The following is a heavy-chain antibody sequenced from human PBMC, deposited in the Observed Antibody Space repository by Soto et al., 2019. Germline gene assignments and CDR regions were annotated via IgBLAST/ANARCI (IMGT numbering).Heavy chain of an antibody. CDR1: GNSMFNYY. CDR2: VYTDGTA. V-gene: IGHV4-4*07. D-gene: IGHD4-17*01. J-gene: IGHJ6*02. Sequence: QVHLQESGPGLVKPSGTLSLICTVSGNSMFNYYWSWIRQPAGKGLEWIGRVYTDGTAIYNTSLKRRVTMSVDMSKNHVHLKVTSVYDADLSVYNCAIWGFVDRDYMLHVMDVWGQGATVIVS. CDR3: AIWGFVDRDYMLHVMDV.